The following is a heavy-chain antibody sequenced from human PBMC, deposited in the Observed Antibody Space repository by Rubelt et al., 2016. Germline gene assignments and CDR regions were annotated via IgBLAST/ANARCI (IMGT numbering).Heavy chain of an antibody. CDR1: GYTFTSYA. CDR2: INAGNGNT. V-gene: IGHV1-3*01. CDR3: ARDPYGDRQHDY. Sequence: QVQLVQSGAEVKKPGASVKVSCKASGYTFTSYAMHWVRQAPGQRLEWMGWINAGNGNTKYSQKFQGRVTITREPSASTAYMELRSLRSDDTSVYYCARDPYGDRQHDYWGQGTLVTVSS. D-gene: IGHD4-17*01. J-gene: IGHJ4*02.